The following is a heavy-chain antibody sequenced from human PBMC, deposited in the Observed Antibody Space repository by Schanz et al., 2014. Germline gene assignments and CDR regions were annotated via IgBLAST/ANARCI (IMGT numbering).Heavy chain of an antibody. Sequence: QVQLVESGGGLVKPGGSLRLSCAASGFTFSDYCMVWIRQAPGKGLEWVSYIGSSSTTMYYADSVKGRFTISRDNSKDTLYLQMNSLRTEDTAVYYCAGDWASGRYYSDYWGQGTLVTVSS. CDR2: IGSSSTTM. CDR1: GFTFSDYC. CDR3: AGDWASGRYYSDY. V-gene: IGHV3-11*04. J-gene: IGHJ4*02. D-gene: IGHD1-26*01.